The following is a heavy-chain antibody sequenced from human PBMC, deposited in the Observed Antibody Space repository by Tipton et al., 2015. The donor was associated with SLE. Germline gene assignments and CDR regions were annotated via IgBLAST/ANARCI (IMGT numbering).Heavy chain of an antibody. D-gene: IGHD2-15*01. CDR3: ARRSGGYYYYYGMDV. Sequence: TLSLTCTVSGGSLNTGGYLWSWIRQSPGKGLEWIGDIYHTGGTYYSPSLKSRVTISVDTSQNHFSLKMSSVTAADTAVYYCARRSGGYYYYYGMDVWGQGTTVTVSS. V-gene: IGHV4-30-2*06. CDR1: GGSLNTGGYL. CDR2: IYHTGGT. J-gene: IGHJ6*02.